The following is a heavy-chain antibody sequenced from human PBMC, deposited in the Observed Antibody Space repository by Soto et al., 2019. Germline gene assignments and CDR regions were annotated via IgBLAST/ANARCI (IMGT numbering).Heavy chain of an antibody. CDR2: TRNKVDSYTT. V-gene: IGHV3-72*01. CDR1: GFTFSDHY. Sequence: GSLRLSCAASGFTFSDHYMGWVRQAPGKGLEWVGRTRNKVDSYTTEYAASVRGRFTISRDDSKTSLYLQMNSLKTEDTALYYCATGTVGAMDYWGQGTLVTVSS. CDR3: ATGTVGAMDY. D-gene: IGHD1-26*01. J-gene: IGHJ4*02.